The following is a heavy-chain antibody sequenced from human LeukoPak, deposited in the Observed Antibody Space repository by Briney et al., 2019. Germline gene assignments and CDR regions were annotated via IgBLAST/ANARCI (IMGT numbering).Heavy chain of an antibody. Sequence: GGSLRLSCVASGLTFSSYWMHWVRHVPGKGLECVASIKRDGSERYYVDSVKGRFTISRDNTKNSLYLHMSDRRPVDTALYYCASLSGFYQSYWGQGALVTVSS. D-gene: IGHD3-22*01. CDR1: GLTFSSYW. CDR3: ASLSGFYQSY. V-gene: IGHV3-7*01. CDR2: IKRDGSER. J-gene: IGHJ4*02.